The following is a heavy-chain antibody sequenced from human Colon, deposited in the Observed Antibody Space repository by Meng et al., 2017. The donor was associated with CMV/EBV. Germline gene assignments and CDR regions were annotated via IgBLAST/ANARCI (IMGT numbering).Heavy chain of an antibody. CDR1: GFTSSNYW. CDR3: ARDPFIKAFDI. Sequence: GESLKISCAASGFTSSNYWMSWVRQAPGRGLELVAHIKEDGSEKYFVGSVKGRFTISRDNAKNSLYLQMNSLRAEDTAVYYCARDPFIKAFDIWGQGTMVTVSS. CDR2: IKEDGSEK. V-gene: IGHV3-7*01. J-gene: IGHJ3*02.